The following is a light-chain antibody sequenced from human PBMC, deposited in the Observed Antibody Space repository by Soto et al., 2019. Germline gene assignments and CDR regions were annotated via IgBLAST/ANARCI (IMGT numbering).Light chain of an antibody. Sequence: EIVLTQSPGTLSLSPGERATLSCRASQSVSSSYLAWYQQKPGQAPRLRIYGASSRATGIPDRFSGSGSGTDFTLTISRLEPEDLALYYCQQYGSSLRFTFGPGTKVDIK. CDR2: GAS. CDR1: QSVSSSY. CDR3: QQYGSSLRFT. J-gene: IGKJ3*01. V-gene: IGKV3-20*01.